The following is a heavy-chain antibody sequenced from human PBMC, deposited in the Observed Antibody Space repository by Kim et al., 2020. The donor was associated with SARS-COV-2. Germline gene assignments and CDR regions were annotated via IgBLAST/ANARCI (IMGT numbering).Heavy chain of an antibody. CDR1: GFTFSSYA. CDR3: AKDGVLGLRWPCFDY. CDR2: ISGSGGST. Sequence: GGSLRLSCAASGFTFSSYAMSWVRQAPGKGLEWVSAISGSGGSTYYADSVKGRFTISRDNSKNTLYLQMNSLRAEDTAVYYCAKDGVLGLRWPCFDYWGQGTLVTVSS. V-gene: IGHV3-23*01. D-gene: IGHD4-17*01. J-gene: IGHJ4*02.